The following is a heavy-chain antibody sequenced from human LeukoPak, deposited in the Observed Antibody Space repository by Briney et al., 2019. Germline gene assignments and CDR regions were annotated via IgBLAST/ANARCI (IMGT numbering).Heavy chain of an antibody. J-gene: IGHJ4*02. CDR2: IKQDGSEK. CDR3: ARVGFYCGGDCLPFDY. Sequence: GPLRLSCAASGFTFSSYWMSWVRQAPGKGLEWVANIKQDGSEKYYVDSVKGRFTISRDNAKNSLYLQMNSLRAEDTAVYYCARVGFYCGGDCLPFDYWGQGTLVSVSS. V-gene: IGHV3-7*01. D-gene: IGHD2-21*01. CDR1: GFTFSSYW.